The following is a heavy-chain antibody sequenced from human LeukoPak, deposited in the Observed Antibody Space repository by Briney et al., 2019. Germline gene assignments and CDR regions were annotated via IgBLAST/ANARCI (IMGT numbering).Heavy chain of an antibody. D-gene: IGHD6-6*01. Sequence: ASVKVSCKASGYTFTDYDINWVRQATGQGLEWMGWMNPNSGNTNYAQKLQGRVTMTTDTSTSTAYMELRSLRSDDTAVYYCARDHRYSSSSGDYWGQGTLVTVSS. CDR3: ARDHRYSSSSGDY. V-gene: IGHV1-18*01. CDR2: MNPNSGNT. CDR1: GYTFTDYD. J-gene: IGHJ4*02.